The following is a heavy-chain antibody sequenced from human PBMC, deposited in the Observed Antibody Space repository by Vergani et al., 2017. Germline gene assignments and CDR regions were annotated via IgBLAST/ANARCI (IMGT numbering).Heavy chain of an antibody. Sequence: VQLVESGGGVVQPGRSLRLSCAASGFTFSSYAMSWVRQAPGKGLEWVSAISGSGGSTYYADSVKGRFTISRDNYKNSLYLQMNSLRAEDTAVYYCAKSPKGSSSSGDYYYYYYMDVWGKGTTVTVSS. V-gene: IGHV3-23*04. CDR2: ISGSGGST. CDR3: AKSPKGSSSSGDYYYYYYMDV. CDR1: GFTFSSYA. J-gene: IGHJ6*03. D-gene: IGHD6-6*01.